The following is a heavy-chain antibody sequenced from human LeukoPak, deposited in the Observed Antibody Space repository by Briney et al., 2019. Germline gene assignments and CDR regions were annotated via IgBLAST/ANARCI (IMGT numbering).Heavy chain of an antibody. J-gene: IGHJ3*02. CDR2: ISGSGGST. CDR3: ARERRHAFDI. V-gene: IGHV3-23*01. CDR1: GFTFSSYA. Sequence: GGSLRPSCAASGFTFSSYAMSWVRQAPGKGLEWVSAISGSGGSTYYADSVKGRFTISRDNAKNSLYLQMNSLRAEDTALYYCARERRHAFDIWGQGTMVTVSS.